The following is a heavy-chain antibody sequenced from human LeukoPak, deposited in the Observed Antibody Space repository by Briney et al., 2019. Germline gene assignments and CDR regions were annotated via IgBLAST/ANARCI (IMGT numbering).Heavy chain of an antibody. Sequence: ASVKVSCKASGYTFTSYDINWVRQATGQGLEWMGWMNPNSGTAGYSQKFQGRVTMTGDTSISTAYMELSSLRSEDTAVYYCATYGSGSFRPGGIRAGDYWGQGTQVTVSS. CDR1: GYTFTSYD. CDR2: MNPNSGTA. CDR3: ATYGSGSFRPGGIRAGDY. J-gene: IGHJ4*02. V-gene: IGHV1-8*01. D-gene: IGHD3-10*01.